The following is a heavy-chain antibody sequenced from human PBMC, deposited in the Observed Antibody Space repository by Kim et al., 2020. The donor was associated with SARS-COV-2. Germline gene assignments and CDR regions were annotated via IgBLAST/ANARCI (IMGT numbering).Heavy chain of an antibody. J-gene: IGHJ4*02. Sequence: YAAPVKGRFTISRDDSKNTLYLQMNSLKTEDTAVYYCTTDVDYGGNEPNSWGQGTLVTVSS. CDR3: TTDVDYGGNEPNS. V-gene: IGHV3-15*01. D-gene: IGHD4-17*01.